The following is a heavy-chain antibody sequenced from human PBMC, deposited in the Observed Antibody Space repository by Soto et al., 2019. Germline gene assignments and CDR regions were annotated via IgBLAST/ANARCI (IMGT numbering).Heavy chain of an antibody. CDR2: IIPIFGTT. J-gene: IGHJ4*02. Sequence: KVSCKASGGTFSNYALSWVRQAPGQGLEWMGDIIPIFGTTNNAQKFQGRVTITADEATSTAYMELSSLRSEDTAVYYCARDDEGGSDCDLGYWGQGALVTVSS. CDR3: ARDDEGGSDCDLGY. V-gene: IGHV1-69*01. CDR1: GGTFSNYA. D-gene: IGHD1-26*01.